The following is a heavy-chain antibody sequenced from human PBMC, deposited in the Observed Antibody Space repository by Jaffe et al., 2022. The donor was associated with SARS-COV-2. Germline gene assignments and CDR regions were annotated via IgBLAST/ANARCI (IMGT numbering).Heavy chain of an antibody. CDR1: GFSLTTNGVG. J-gene: IGHJ1*01. Sequence: QITLKESGPTLVKPTQTLTLTCTFSGFSLTTNGVGVGWIRQPPGKALEWLALIYWDDDERYSPSLKSRLTITKDTSKNQVVLTMTNMDPVDTATYFCARRGVNFGSSSSGYFMNAEYFQQWGQGTLVTVSS. V-gene: IGHV2-5*02. CDR2: IYWDDDE. CDR3: ARRGVNFGSSSSGYFMNAEYFQQ. D-gene: IGHD6-6*01.